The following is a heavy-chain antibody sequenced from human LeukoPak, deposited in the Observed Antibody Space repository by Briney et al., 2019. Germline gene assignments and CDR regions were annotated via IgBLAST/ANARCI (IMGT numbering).Heavy chain of an antibody. CDR2: ITSSGTNI. CDR3: ARHWDDFWSGYLNWFDP. D-gene: IGHD3-3*01. Sequence: GGSLRLSCAASGFAFSDYYMSWIRQAPGKGLEWLSYITSSGTNIYYADSVKGRFTISRDNAKNSLYLQMNSLRAEDTAVYYCARHWDDFWSGYLNWFDPWGQGTLVTVSS. CDR1: GFAFSDYY. J-gene: IGHJ5*02. V-gene: IGHV3-11*01.